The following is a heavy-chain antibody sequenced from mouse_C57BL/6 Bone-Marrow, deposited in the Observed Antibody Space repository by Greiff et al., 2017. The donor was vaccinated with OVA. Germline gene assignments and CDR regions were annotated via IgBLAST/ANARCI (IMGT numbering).Heavy chain of an antibody. J-gene: IGHJ4*01. CDR2: IHPNSGST. Sequence: QVQLQQPGAELVKPGASVTLSCKASGYTFTSYWMHWVKQRPGQGLEWIGMIHPNSGSTNYNEKFKSKATLTVDKSSSTAYMQLSSLTSADSAVYYCAGWVYAMDYWGQGTSVTVSS. V-gene: IGHV1-64*01. CDR1: GYTFTSYW. CDR3: AGWVYAMDY.